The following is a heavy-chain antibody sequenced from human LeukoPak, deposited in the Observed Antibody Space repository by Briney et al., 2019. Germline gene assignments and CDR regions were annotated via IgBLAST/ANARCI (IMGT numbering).Heavy chain of an antibody. CDR3: ASRPRSTVVAPWDY. V-gene: IGHV3-23*01. CDR2: ISASGDTT. J-gene: IGHJ4*02. Sequence: PGGSLRLSCAASGFTFSTYAMAGVRRAPGKGLEWVSGISASGDTTYYGDSVKGRFIISKDYSKNTLYLQMNGLRAEDTALYYCASRPRSTVVAPWDYWGQGTLVTVSS. CDR1: GFTFSTYA. D-gene: IGHD3-22*01.